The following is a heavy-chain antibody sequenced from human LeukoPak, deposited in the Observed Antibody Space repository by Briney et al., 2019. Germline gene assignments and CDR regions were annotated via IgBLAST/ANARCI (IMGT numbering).Heavy chain of an antibody. V-gene: IGHV4-34*01. J-gene: IGHJ4*02. D-gene: IGHD3-3*01. Sequence: SETLSLTCAVYGGTFSGYRWSWIRQPPGKGLEWIGEIHHSGTTRYNPSLRSRLTISVDTSKNQFSLKLNSATAADTAVYYCARAPMEYYDYWSGYSTWYFDYWGQGTPVIVSS. CDR3: ARAPMEYYDYWSGYSTWYFDY. CDR1: GGTFSGYR. CDR2: IHHSGTT.